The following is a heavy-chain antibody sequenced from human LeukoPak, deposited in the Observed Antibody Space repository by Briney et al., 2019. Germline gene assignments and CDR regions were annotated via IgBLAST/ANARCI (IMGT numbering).Heavy chain of an antibody. V-gene: IGHV3-23*01. CDR2: ISGSGGYT. CDR1: GFTFSLYA. CDR3: AKDQRGYDKPIDY. J-gene: IGHJ4*02. Sequence: GGSLRLSCAASGFTFSLYAMSWVRQAPGKGLEWVSAISGSGGYTDYADSVKGRFTISRDNSKNTLYVQMNSLRAEDTAVYYCAKDQRGYDKPIDYWGQGTLVTVSS. D-gene: IGHD5-12*01.